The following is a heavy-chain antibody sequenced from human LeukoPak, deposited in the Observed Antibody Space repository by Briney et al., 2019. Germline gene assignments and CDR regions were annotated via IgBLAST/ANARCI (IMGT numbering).Heavy chain of an antibody. CDR3: ARGTEWYYYYMDV. CDR2: INTDGSST. CDR1: GFTFSSIW. Sequence: GGSLRLSCAAYGFTFSSIWMHWVRHAPGKGLVWVSRINTDGSSTSYADSVKGRFTISRDNAKNTLYLQMNSLRAEDTAVYYCARGTEWYYYYMDVWGKGTTVTVSS. D-gene: IGHD3-3*01. J-gene: IGHJ6*03. V-gene: IGHV3-74*01.